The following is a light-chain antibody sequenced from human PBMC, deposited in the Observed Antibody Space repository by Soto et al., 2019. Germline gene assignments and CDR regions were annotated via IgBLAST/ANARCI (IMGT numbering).Light chain of an antibody. CDR1: SSDVGRYDY. CDR2: DVT. CDR3: CSFAGPYSYV. V-gene: IGLV2-11*01. Sequence: QSVLTQPRSVSASPGQSVTISCTGTSSDVGRYDYVSWYQQHPGKAPKLIVYDVTERPSGVPDRFSGSKSGNTASLTISGLQAQDEADYSCCSFAGPYSYVFGTGTKATVL. J-gene: IGLJ1*01.